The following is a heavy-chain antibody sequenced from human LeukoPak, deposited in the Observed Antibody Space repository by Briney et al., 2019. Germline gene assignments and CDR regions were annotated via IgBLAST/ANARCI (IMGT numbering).Heavy chain of an antibody. CDR2: INHSGST. CDR3: AGMHYYDSSGHNWFDP. J-gene: IGHJ5*02. Sequence: SETLSLTCAVYGGSFSGYYWSWIRQPPGKGLEWIGEINHSGSTNYNPSLKSRVTISVDTSKNLFSLKLSSVTAADTAVYYCAGMHYYDSSGHNWFDPWGQGTLVTVSS. CDR1: GGSFSGYY. D-gene: IGHD3-22*01. V-gene: IGHV4-34*01.